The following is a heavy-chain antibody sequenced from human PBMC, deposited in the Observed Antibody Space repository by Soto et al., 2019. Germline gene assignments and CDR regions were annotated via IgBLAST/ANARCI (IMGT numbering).Heavy chain of an antibody. Sequence: EVQLLESGGGLVQPGGSLRLSCAASGLTFRAFSMSWVRQPPGKGLEWVSGISGSGGSTYYADSVKGRFTISRDSSSNTLYLQMSSLRAEDTAVYYCAKSRGDSWSLYYYDYWGQGNLVTVSS. CDR2: ISGSGGST. J-gene: IGHJ4*02. CDR3: AKSRGDSWSLYYYDY. D-gene: IGHD5-12*01. V-gene: IGHV3-23*01. CDR1: GLTFRAFS.